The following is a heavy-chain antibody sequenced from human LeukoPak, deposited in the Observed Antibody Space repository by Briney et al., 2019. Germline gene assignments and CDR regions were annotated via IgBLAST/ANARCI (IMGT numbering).Heavy chain of an antibody. CDR1: GFTFSDYY. J-gene: IGHJ5*02. D-gene: IGHD5-18*01. V-gene: IGHV3-11*04. Sequence: GGSLRLSCAASGFTFSDYYMSWIRQAPGKGLEWVSYISSSGSTIYYADSVKGRFTISRDNAKNSLYLQMDSLRAEDTAVYYCARRGYSYGNNWFDPWGQGTLVTVSS. CDR2: ISSSGSTI. CDR3: ARRGYSYGNNWFDP.